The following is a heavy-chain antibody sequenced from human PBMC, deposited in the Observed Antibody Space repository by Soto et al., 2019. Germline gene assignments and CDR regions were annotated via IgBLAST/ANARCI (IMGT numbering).Heavy chain of an antibody. CDR1: GFTFSIFS. D-gene: IGHD6-19*01. CDR2: VNAAANDI. V-gene: IGHV3-48*02. CDR3: VRDRMWEQWLGPHDAFEI. J-gene: IGHJ3*02. Sequence: PGGSLRLSCAASGFTFSIFSMSWFRQAPGKGLEWISYVNAAANDIYYTDSVRGRFTISRDNAKNSPYLQMNSLRDDDTAVYYCVRDRMWEQWLGPHDAFEIWGQGTMVTVSS.